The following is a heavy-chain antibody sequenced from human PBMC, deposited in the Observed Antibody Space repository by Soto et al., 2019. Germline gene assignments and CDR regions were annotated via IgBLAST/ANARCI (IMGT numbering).Heavy chain of an antibody. D-gene: IGHD3-22*01. CDR3: AREGDYYDSSGYLGAFDI. Sequence: GGSLRLSCAASGFTFSSYGMHWVRQAPGKGLEWVAVIWYDGSNKYYADSVKGRFTISRDNSKNTLYLQMNSLRAEDTAVYYCAREGDYYDSSGYLGAFDIWGQGTMVTVSS. V-gene: IGHV3-33*01. CDR1: GFTFSSYG. CDR2: IWYDGSNK. J-gene: IGHJ3*02.